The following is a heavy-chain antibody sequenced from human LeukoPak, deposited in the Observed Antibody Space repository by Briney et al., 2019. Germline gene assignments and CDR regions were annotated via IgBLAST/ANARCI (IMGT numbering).Heavy chain of an antibody. J-gene: IGHJ4*02. Sequence: PGGSLRLSCAASGFTFSSYEMNWVRQAPGKGLEWVSGINWNSGDIGYADSVKGRFTISRDNAKNSLYLQMNSLRAEDTALYYCARDGGYCSSTSCYTLDYWGQGTLVTVSS. CDR3: ARDGGYCSSTSCYTLDY. D-gene: IGHD2-2*02. V-gene: IGHV3-20*04. CDR2: INWNSGDI. CDR1: GFTFSSYE.